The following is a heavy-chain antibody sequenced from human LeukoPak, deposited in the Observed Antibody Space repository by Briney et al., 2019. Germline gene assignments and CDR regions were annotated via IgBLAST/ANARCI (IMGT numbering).Heavy chain of an antibody. D-gene: IGHD2-15*01. Sequence: SETLSLTCTVSGGSISSSAYHWGWIRQPPGKGLEWIGTINYGGNTYYNLSLKSRVIIFLDTSKNQFSLKLSSVTAADTAVYYCARLWSTSCKGGSCPHQPNYWGQGTLVTVS. J-gene: IGHJ4*02. CDR3: ARLWSTSCKGGSCPHQPNY. V-gene: IGHV4-39*01. CDR2: INYGGNT. CDR1: GGSISSSAYH.